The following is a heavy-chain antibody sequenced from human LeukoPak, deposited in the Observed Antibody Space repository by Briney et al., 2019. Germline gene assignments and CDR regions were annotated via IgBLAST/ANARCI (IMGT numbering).Heavy chain of an antibody. V-gene: IGHV1-2*02. CDR1: EYTFSAYY. D-gene: IGHD3-10*01. CDR2: INPKATGT. J-gene: IGHJ4*02. Sequence: ASVKVSCTASEYTFSAYYMHWVRQAPGQGLEWMGWINPKATGTNYAQKFQGRVTMTRDTSISTVYMELSRLRFDDTAVYYCAREQVVGDRHQKLFDYWGQGTLVTVSS. CDR3: AREQVVGDRHQKLFDY.